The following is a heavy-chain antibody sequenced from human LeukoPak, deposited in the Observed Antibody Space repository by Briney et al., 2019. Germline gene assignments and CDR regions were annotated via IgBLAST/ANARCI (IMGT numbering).Heavy chain of an antibody. J-gene: IGHJ4*02. D-gene: IGHD5-18*01. CDR1: GFTFSSYA. CDR3: AREVDTAMATGMDY. V-gene: IGHV3-30-3*01. CDR2: ISYDGSNK. Sequence: PGRSLRLSCAASGFTFSSYAMHWVRQAPGKGLEWVAVISYDGSNKYYADSVKGRFTISRDNSKNTLYLQMNSLRAEDTAVYYCAREVDTAMATGMDYWGQGTLVTVSS.